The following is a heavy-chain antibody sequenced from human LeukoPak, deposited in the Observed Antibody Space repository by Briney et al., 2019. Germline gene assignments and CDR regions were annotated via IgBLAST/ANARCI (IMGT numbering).Heavy chain of an antibody. CDR3: ARATSRYRLDY. Sequence: PSETLSLTCAVYGGSFSGYYWSWIRQPPGKGLEWIGEINHSGSTNYNPSLKSRVTISVDTSKNQFSLKLSSVTAADTAVYYCARATSRYRLDYWGQETLVTVSS. D-gene: IGHD5-18*01. J-gene: IGHJ4*02. CDR1: GGSFSGYY. V-gene: IGHV4-34*01. CDR2: INHSGST.